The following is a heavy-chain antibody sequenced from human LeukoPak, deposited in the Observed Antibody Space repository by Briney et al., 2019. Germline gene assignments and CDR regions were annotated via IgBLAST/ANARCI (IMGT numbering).Heavy chain of an antibody. J-gene: IGHJ4*02. Sequence: SETLSLTCAVSGYSISSGFNWGWIRQPPGKGLEWIGNIYHTGSTYYNPSLKSRVTISVDTSKNQFSLKLSSVTAADTAVYYCARAADCSGGNCYSGLGDYWGQGTLVTVSS. CDR3: ARAADCSGGNCYSGLGDY. CDR2: IYHTGST. CDR1: GYSISSGFN. D-gene: IGHD2-15*01. V-gene: IGHV4-38-2*01.